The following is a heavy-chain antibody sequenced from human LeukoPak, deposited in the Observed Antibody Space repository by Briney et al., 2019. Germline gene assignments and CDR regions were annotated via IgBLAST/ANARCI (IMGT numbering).Heavy chain of an antibody. CDR3: ATDGRSSGWYGFDY. CDR1: GFTFSTYS. V-gene: IGHV3-21*01. D-gene: IGHD6-19*01. Sequence: KPGGSLRLSCAASGFTFSTYSMNWVRQAPGKGLEWVSSITSPVGRMYYADSLKGRITISRDNARSTPYLQMNSLRAEDTAVYYCATDGRSSGWYGFDYWGQGILVTVSS. CDR2: ITSPVGRM. J-gene: IGHJ4*02.